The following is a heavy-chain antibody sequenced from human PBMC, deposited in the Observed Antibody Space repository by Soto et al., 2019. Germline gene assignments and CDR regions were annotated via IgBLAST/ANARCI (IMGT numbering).Heavy chain of an antibody. Sequence: QITLKESGPTLVKPTQTLTLTCTFSGFSLSTTRVAVGWIRQPPGKALEWLALIYLADDKRYSPFLKSRLTITKDTSKNQVVLTMTNMDPVDTATYYCSHIVVAGLGYYFDYWGQGTLVTVSS. CDR2: IYLADDK. V-gene: IGHV2-5*02. CDR1: GFSLSTTRVA. D-gene: IGHD6-19*01. CDR3: SHIVVAGLGYYFDY. J-gene: IGHJ4*02.